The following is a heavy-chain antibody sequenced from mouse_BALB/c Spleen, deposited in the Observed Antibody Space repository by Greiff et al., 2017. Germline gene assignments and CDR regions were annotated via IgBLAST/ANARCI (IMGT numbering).Heavy chain of an antibody. CDR2: ISDGGSYT. Sequence: EVMLVESGGGLVKPGGSLKLSCAASGFTFSDYYMYWVRQTPEKRLEWVATISDGGSYTYYPDSVKGRFTISRDNAKNNLYLQMSSLKSEDTAMYYCARDQFITTVRKGLAYWGQGTLVTVSA. V-gene: IGHV5-4*02. CDR3: ARDQFITTVRKGLAY. CDR1: GFTFSDYY. J-gene: IGHJ3*01. D-gene: IGHD1-1*01.